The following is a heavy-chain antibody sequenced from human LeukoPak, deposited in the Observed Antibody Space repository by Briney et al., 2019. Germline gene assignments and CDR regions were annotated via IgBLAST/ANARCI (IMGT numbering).Heavy chain of an antibody. CDR1: GFRFDDYA. D-gene: IGHD1-26*01. CDR2: ITWNSGTI. CDR3: ARDPYSGSYGNYYYYFMDV. Sequence: GGSLRLSCAASGFRFDDYAMHWVRQAPGKGLEWVSGITWNSGTIDYADSVKGRFTISRDNAKNSLYLQMNSLRAEDTAVYYCARDPYSGSYGNYYYYFMDVWGKGTTVTISS. V-gene: IGHV3-9*01. J-gene: IGHJ6*03.